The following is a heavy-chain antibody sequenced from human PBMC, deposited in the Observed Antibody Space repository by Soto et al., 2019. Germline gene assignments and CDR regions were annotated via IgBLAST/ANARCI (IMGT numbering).Heavy chain of an antibody. V-gene: IGHV3-23*01. Sequence: PGGSLRLSCAASGFTFSSYGMIWVRQAPGKGLEWVSAITGSGGGTYYADSVKGRFTISRDNSRNTLYLQMSSLRADDTAVYYCAKLKSSWSDYWGLGT. D-gene: IGHD6-19*01. J-gene: IGHJ4*02. CDR1: GFTFSSYG. CDR2: ITGSGGGT. CDR3: AKLKSSWSDY.